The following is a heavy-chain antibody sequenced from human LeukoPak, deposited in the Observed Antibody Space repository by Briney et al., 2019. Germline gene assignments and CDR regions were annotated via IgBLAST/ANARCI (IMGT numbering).Heavy chain of an antibody. CDR2: IYYSGSS. CDR1: GGSISSSSYY. D-gene: IGHD1-26*01. J-gene: IGHJ4*02. CDR3: ARRVSEGATHFDS. V-gene: IGHV4-39*01. Sequence: SETLSLTCTVSGGSISSSSYYWGWIRQPPGKGLEWIGSIYYSGSSYYNPSLKSRVTISVDTSKNQFSLKLSSVTAADTAVYYCARRVSEGATHFDSWGQGTLVTVSS.